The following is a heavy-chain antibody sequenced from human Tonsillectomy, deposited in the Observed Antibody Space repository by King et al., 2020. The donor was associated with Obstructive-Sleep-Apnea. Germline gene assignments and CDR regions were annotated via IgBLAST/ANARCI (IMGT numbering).Heavy chain of an antibody. CDR1: GFTFSNYG. J-gene: IGHJ4*02. CDR2: IWHDGSNE. D-gene: IGHD3-16*01. Sequence: QLVQSGGGVVQPGRSLRLSCTASGFTFSNYGMHWVRQAPGKGLEWVAVIWHDGSNEYYADSAKGRFTISSDNSKNTLYLQMNRLRAGDTAVYYCAKDLRYLGYYFDHWGQGTLVTVSS. V-gene: IGHV3-33*06. CDR3: AKDLRYLGYYFDH.